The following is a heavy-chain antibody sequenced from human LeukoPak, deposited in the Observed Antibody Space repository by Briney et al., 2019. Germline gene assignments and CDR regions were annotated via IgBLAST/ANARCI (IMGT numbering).Heavy chain of an antibody. D-gene: IGHD1-26*01. Sequence: SETLSLTCTVSGDSISSGGHYWGWIRQTPGKRLEWMGNIYFSGDTSYNPSLKSRLTMSVDTSKNQLFLNLDSVTAADTAVYYCARDFIVGTHPDFDYWGQGTLVTVSS. CDR1: GDSISSGGHY. V-gene: IGHV4-39*07. CDR3: ARDFIVGTHPDFDY. J-gene: IGHJ4*02. CDR2: IYFSGDT.